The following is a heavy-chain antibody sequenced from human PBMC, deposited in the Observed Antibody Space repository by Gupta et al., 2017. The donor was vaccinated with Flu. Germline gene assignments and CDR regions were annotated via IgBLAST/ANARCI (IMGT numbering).Heavy chain of an antibody. V-gene: IGHV3-49*02. D-gene: IGHD3-22*01. CDR3: ARAPFYYATSGYYFDA. Sequence: RQCPGRGLKWVGLIISKAFDGTADYAASVKGRFSISRDDSKSIAYLHMSSLKSEDTAMYYCARAPFYYATSGYYFDAWGQGTLVIVSS. J-gene: IGHJ4*02. CDR2: IISKAFDGTA.